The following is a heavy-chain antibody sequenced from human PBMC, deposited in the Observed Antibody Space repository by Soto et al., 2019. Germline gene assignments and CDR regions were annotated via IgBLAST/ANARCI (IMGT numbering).Heavy chain of an antibody. CDR3: ARLGRFCRSNGCFGNYFGY. V-gene: IGHV4-31*03. CDR2: IYYSGSS. Sequence: PSETLSLTCSVSGDSISSAGYYWSWIRQHPGKGLECMGYIYYSGSSYYNPSLQSRITMSLDTSRSEFSLKLTSVTAADTAVYYCARLGRFCRSNGCFGNYFGYWGQGALVTVSS. CDR1: GDSISSAGYY. J-gene: IGHJ4*02. D-gene: IGHD2-2*01.